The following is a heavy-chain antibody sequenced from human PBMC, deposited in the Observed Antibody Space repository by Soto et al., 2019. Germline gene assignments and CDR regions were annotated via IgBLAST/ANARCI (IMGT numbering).Heavy chain of an antibody. Sequence: QVQLVESGGGVVQPGRSLRLSCAASGFTFSSYAMHWVRQAPGKGLEWVAVISCDGSNKNYADSVKGRFTISRDNSKNTLYLQMNSLRAEDTAVYYCAEGIRFDPWGQGTLVTVSS. CDR2: ISCDGSNK. J-gene: IGHJ5*02. CDR1: GFTFSSYA. CDR3: AEGIRFDP. V-gene: IGHV3-30-3*01. D-gene: IGHD3-10*01.